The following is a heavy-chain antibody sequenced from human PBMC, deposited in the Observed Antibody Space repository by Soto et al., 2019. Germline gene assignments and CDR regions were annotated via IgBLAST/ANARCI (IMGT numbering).Heavy chain of an antibody. CDR2: ISAYNGNT. CDR3: ARVRYYDYVWGSYRSRYHFDF. D-gene: IGHD3-16*02. V-gene: IGHV1-18*01. J-gene: IGHJ4*02. Sequence: ASVKVSCKAPGYTFTSYGISWVRQAPGQGLEWMGWISAYNGNTNYAQKLQGRVTMTTDTSTSTAYMELRSLRSDDTAVYYCARVRYYDYVWGSYRSRYHFDFWGQGAQVTVSS. CDR1: GYTFTSYG.